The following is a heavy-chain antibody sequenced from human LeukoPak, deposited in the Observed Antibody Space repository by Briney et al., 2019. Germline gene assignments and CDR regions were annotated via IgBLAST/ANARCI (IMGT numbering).Heavy chain of an antibody. Sequence: PGGSLRLSCAASGFTFSSYGMHWVRQAPGKGLEWVAFIRYDGSNKYYADSVKGRFPISRENSKNPLYLQMNSLRAEDTAVYYCAKDGAVAGLFDYWGQGTLVTVSS. CDR2: IRYDGSNK. J-gene: IGHJ4*02. CDR3: AKDGAVAGLFDY. V-gene: IGHV3-30*02. D-gene: IGHD6-19*01. CDR1: GFTFSSYG.